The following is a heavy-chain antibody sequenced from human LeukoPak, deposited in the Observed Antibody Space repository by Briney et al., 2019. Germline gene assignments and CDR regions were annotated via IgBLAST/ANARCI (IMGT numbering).Heavy chain of an antibody. CDR1: GGSFSGYC. Sequence: SETLSLTCAVYGGSFSGYCWSWIRQPPGKGLEWIGEINHSGSTNYNPSLKSRVTISVDTSKNQFSLKLSSVTAADTAVYYCARSYAFDYWGQGTLVTVSS. J-gene: IGHJ4*02. D-gene: IGHD3-16*01. CDR2: INHSGST. CDR3: ARSYAFDY. V-gene: IGHV4-34*01.